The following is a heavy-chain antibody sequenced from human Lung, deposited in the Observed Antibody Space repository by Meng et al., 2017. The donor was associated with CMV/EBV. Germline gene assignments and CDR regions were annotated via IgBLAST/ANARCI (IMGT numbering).Heavy chain of an antibody. CDR1: GYNFTGYY. V-gene: IGHV1-2*02. D-gene: IGHD2-15*01. CDR3: ARVKRYCTGGTCSSTGYYGMDV. CDR2: INPNSGGT. Sequence: ASXXVSXKASGYNFTGYYIHWVRQAPGQGLEWMGWINPNSGGTNYAQKFQGRITMTGDTSITTAYMELSRLRSDDMAVYHCARVKRYCTGGTCSSTGYYGMDVWXQGPTVTFSS. J-gene: IGHJ6*02.